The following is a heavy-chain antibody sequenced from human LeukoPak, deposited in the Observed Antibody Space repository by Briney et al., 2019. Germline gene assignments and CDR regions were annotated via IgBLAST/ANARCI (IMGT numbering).Heavy chain of an antibody. D-gene: IGHD2-8*01. CDR2: IREDGSDK. CDR3: ARYLHDNGAFDS. CDR1: GFTFSTYW. J-gene: IGHJ5*01. V-gene: IGHV3-7*05. Sequence: GGSLRLSCAASGFTFSTYWMSWGRQAPGKGLEWLANIREDGSDKYYVDSVKGRFTISRDNAKNSLYLQMNNLRAEDTAVYYCARYLHDNGAFDSWGQGTLVTVSS.